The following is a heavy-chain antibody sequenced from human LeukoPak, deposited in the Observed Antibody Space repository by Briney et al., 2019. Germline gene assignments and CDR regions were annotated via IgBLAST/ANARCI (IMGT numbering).Heavy chain of an antibody. CDR3: AREGSTSGTNWFDP. D-gene: IGHD3-10*01. CDR2: IYTTGST. Sequence: PSETLSLTCTVSGGSFSNYFWNWIRQPAGKKLEWIGRIYTTGSTNYNPSLKSRVTMSVDTSKKQFFLKLSSVTAADTAVYYCAREGSTSGTNWFDPWGQGTLVTVSS. V-gene: IGHV4-4*07. CDR1: GGSFSNYF. J-gene: IGHJ5*02.